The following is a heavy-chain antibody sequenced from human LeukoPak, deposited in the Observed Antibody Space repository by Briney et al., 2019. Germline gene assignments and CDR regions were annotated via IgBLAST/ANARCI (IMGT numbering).Heavy chain of an antibody. D-gene: IGHD5-24*01. Sequence: PGGSLRLSCAASGFTVSSNYMSWVRQAPGKGLEWVSVIYSGGSTYYADSVKGRFTISRDNSKNTLYLQLNSLRGEDTAVYYCARGQRRHIDMAPSFDYWGQGTLVTVSS. CDR2: IYSGGST. J-gene: IGHJ4*02. CDR1: GFTVSSNY. CDR3: ARGQRRHIDMAPSFDY. V-gene: IGHV3-66*01.